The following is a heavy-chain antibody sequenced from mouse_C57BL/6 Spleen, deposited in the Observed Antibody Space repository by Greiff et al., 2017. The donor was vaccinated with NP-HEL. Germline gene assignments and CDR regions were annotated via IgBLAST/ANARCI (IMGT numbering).Heavy chain of an antibody. J-gene: IGHJ1*03. D-gene: IGHD1-1*01. V-gene: IGHV5-4*01. Sequence: EVHLVESGGGLVKPGGSLKLSCAASGFTFSSYAMSWVRQTPEKRLEWVATISDGGSYTYYPDNVKGRFTISRDNAKNNLYLQMSHLKSEDTAMYYCARDGVITTVVAHWYFDVWGTGTTVTVSS. CDR2: ISDGGSYT. CDR1: GFTFSSYA. CDR3: ARDGVITTVVAHWYFDV.